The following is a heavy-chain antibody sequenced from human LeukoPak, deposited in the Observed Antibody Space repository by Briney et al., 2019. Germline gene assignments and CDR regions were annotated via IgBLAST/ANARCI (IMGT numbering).Heavy chain of an antibody. Sequence: GGSLRLSCAASGFTFSSYAMNWVRQAPGKGLEWVSTISGSGGSTYYADSVKGRFTISRDNSKNTFYLQMNSLRAEDTAVYYCAKQLYSRGPVGYWGQGTLVTVSS. D-gene: IGHD6-13*01. CDR3: AKQLYSRGPVGY. CDR2: ISGSGGST. V-gene: IGHV3-23*01. J-gene: IGHJ4*02. CDR1: GFTFSSYA.